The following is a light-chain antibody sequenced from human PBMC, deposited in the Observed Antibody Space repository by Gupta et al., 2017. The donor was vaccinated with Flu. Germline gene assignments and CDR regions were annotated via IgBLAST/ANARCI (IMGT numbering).Light chain of an antibody. V-gene: IGKV1-5*03. CDR1: QSIRSISSW. J-gene: IGKJ1*01. CDR2: KAS. Sequence: VTITCRAKQSIRSISSWLAWYQQKPEKAPKLLISKASSLESGVPSRFSGSGSGTEFTLTISSLQPDDFATYYCQQYKSYSWTFGQGTKVEIK. CDR3: QQYKSYSWT.